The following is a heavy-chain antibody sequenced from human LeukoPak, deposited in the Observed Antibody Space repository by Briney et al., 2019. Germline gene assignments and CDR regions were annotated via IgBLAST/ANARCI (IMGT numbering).Heavy chain of an antibody. D-gene: IGHD3-3*01. Sequence: TSETLSLTCGVSGGSITTTNWWTWVRQPPGKGLEWIGEVHLDGRTNYNPSLESRLTISVDLSENHISLRLTSVTAADTAVYYCAREGGFYRPLDYSGQGTLVTVSS. V-gene: IGHV4-4*02. J-gene: IGHJ4*02. CDR2: VHLDGRT. CDR1: GGSITTTNW. CDR3: AREGGFYRPLDY.